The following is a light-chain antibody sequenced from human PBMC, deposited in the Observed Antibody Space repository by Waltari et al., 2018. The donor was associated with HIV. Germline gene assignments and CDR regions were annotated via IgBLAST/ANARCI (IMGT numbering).Light chain of an antibody. CDR2: SNN. V-gene: IGLV1-44*01. J-gene: IGLJ3*02. Sequence: QSVLPQPPSASGTPGQRVTISCSGSRSNIGSNDVNWYQQVPGTAPKFLMYSNNKRPSGVPYRFSGSKSGTSASLAISGLQSDDEADYYCAAWDESLNAWVFGGGTRLTVL. CDR1: RSNIGSND. CDR3: AAWDESLNAWV.